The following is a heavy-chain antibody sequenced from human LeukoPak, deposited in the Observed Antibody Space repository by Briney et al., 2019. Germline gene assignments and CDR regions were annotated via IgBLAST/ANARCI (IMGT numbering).Heavy chain of an antibody. CDR2: IYTSGST. D-gene: IGHD2-2*02. CDR3: ARHTQGAFDI. J-gene: IGHJ3*02. V-gene: IGHV4-61*02. Sequence: SETLSLTCTVSGGSISSGSYYWSWIRQPAGKGLEWIGRIYTSGSTNYNPSLKSRVTISVDTSKNQFSLKLSSVTAADTAVYYCARHTQGAFDIWGQGTMVTVSS. CDR1: GGSISSGSYY.